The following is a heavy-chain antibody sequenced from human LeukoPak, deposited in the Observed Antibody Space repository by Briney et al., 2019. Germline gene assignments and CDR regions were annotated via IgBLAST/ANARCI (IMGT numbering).Heavy chain of an antibody. CDR2: IWYDGSNK. CDR1: GFTFSSYG. V-gene: IGHV3-33*08. D-gene: IGHD5-18*01. J-gene: IGHJ4*02. CDR3: ARDADTAMVAPCY. Sequence: GGSLRLSCAASGFTFSSYGMHWVRQAPGKGLEWVAVIWYDGSNKYYADSVKGRFTISRDNSKNTLYLQMNSLRAEDTAVYYCARDADTAMVAPCYWGQGTLVTVSS.